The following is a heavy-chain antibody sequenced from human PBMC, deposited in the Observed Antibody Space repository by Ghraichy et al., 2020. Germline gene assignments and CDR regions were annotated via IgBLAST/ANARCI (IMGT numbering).Heavy chain of an antibody. D-gene: IGHD1-26*01. CDR3: AKIFPHIRVGATPFDY. CDR1: GFTFSSYA. CDR2: ISGSGGST. J-gene: IGHJ4*02. Sequence: GGSLRLSCAASGFTFSSYAMSWVRQAPGKGLEWVSAISGSGGSTYYADSVKGRFTISRDNSKNTLYLQMNSLRAEDTAVYYCAKIFPHIRVGATPFDYWGQGTLVTVSS. V-gene: IGHV3-23*01.